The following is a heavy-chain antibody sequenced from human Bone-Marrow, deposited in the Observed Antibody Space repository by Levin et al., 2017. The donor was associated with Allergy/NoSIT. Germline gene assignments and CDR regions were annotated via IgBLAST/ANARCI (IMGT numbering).Heavy chain of an antibody. J-gene: IGHJ4*02. CDR3: ARDFMGFRVVAY. CDR2: ISSSSDTI. Sequence: PGGSLRLSCAASGFTFSSYDMNWVRQAPGKGLEWISHISSSSDTIYYADSVKGRFTISRDNAKNSLLLHMSSLRDDDTAVYYCARDFMGFRVVAYWGQGTLVTVTS. V-gene: IGHV3-48*02. CDR1: GFTFSSYD. D-gene: IGHD2-15*01.